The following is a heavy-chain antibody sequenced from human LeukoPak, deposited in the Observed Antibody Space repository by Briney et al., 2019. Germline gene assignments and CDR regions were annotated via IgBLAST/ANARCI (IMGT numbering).Heavy chain of an antibody. Sequence: NPSGTLSLTCTVSGGSISSYYWSWIRQPPGKGLEWIGYIYYSGSTNYNPSLKSRVTISVDTSKNQFSLKLSSVTAADTAVYYCARSIVAISSSPSYWFDPWGQGTLVTVSS. D-gene: IGHD6-13*01. CDR3: ARSIVAISSSPSYWFDP. CDR1: GGSISSYY. CDR2: IYYSGST. V-gene: IGHV4-59*01. J-gene: IGHJ5*02.